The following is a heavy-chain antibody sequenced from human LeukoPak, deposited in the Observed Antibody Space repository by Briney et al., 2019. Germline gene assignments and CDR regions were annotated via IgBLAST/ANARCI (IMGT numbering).Heavy chain of an antibody. CDR3: AREVFGYCSSTSCPNWFDP. J-gene: IGHJ5*02. Sequence: QTGGSLRLSCAASGFTLSSYEMNWVRQAPGKGLEWVSYISSSGSTIYYADSVKGRFTISRDNAKNSLYLQMNSLRAEDTAVYYCAREVFGYCSSTSCPNWFDPWGQGTLVTVSS. V-gene: IGHV3-48*03. CDR2: ISSSGSTI. CDR1: GFTLSSYE. D-gene: IGHD2-2*01.